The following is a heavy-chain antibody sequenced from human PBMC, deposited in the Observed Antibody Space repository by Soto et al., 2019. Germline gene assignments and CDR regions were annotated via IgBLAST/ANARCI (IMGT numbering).Heavy chain of an antibody. V-gene: IGHV4-31*03. CDR2: IYYSGST. CDR3: AADYCSSTSCYNWFDP. J-gene: IGHJ5*02. CDR1: GGSISSGGYY. D-gene: IGHD2-2*01. Sequence: SATLSLTCTVSGGSISSGGYYWSWIRQHPGKGLEWIGYIYYSGSTYYNPSLKSRVTISVDTSKNQFSLKLSSVTAADTAVYYCAADYCSSTSCYNWFDPWGQGTLVTVSS.